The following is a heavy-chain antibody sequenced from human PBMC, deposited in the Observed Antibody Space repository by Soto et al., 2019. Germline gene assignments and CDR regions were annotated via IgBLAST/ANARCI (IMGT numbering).Heavy chain of an antibody. Sequence: SETLSLTCTVSGGSISSYYWSWIRQPPGKGLEWIGYIYYSGSTNYNPSLKSRVTISVDTSKNQFSLKLSSVTAADTAVYYCERESSTSCYDYWGQGTLVTVSS. V-gene: IGHV4-59*01. D-gene: IGHD2-2*01. J-gene: IGHJ4*02. CDR1: GGSISSYY. CDR3: ERESSTSCYDY. CDR2: IYYSGST.